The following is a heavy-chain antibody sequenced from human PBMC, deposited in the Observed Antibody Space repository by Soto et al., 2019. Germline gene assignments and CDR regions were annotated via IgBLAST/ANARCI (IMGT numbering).Heavy chain of an antibody. J-gene: IGHJ6*02. CDR1: GGTFNTYT. V-gene: IGHV1-69*01. CDR3: ASLNNWSAGDGRIDV. D-gene: IGHD3-10*01. Sequence: QVQLVQSGAEVKKPGSSVKVSCKASGGTFNTYTISWVRQVPWPVLEWMGVIMPLYAKPTYAQPFLGRLTIAADEHTSTVYMELSSLRSEDTALYYCASLNNWSAGDGRIDVWGRGTAVSVSS. CDR2: IMPLYAKP.